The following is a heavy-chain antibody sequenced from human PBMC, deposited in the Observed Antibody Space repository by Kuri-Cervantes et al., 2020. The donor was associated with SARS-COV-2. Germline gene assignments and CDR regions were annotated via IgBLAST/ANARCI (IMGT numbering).Heavy chain of an antibody. J-gene: IGHJ6*02. Sequence: GESLKISCAASGFTFSSYWMSWVRQAPGKGLEWVANIKQDGSEKYYVDSVKGRFTISRDNSKNTLYLQMNSLRAEDTAVYYCAKAFYAHNWNSYYYYGMDVWGQGTTVTVSS. CDR1: GFTFSSYW. CDR3: AKAFYAHNWNSYYYYGMDV. D-gene: IGHD1-7*01. V-gene: IGHV3-7*03. CDR2: IKQDGSEK.